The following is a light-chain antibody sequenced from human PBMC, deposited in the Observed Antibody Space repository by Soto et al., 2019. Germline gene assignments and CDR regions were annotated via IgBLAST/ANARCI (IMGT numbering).Light chain of an antibody. CDR1: QSVSSSY. J-gene: IGKJ1*01. CDR2: GAS. CDR3: QQHGSSPWT. Sequence: EIVLTQSPGTLSLSPGERATLSCRASQSVSSSYLAWYEQKPGQAPRPLLYGASSRATGIPDRFSGSGCGPDFTLTITRLEPEDFAVYYCQQHGSSPWTFGQGTQVQIK. V-gene: IGKV3-20*01.